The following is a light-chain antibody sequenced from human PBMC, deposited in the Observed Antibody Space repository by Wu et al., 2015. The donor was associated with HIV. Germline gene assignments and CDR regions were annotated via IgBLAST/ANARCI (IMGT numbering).Light chain of an antibody. CDR3: QQYGSSPVT. CDR2: GAS. CDR1: QSVSSSY. V-gene: IGKV3-20*01. Sequence: EIVLTQSPGTLSLSPGERATLSCRASQSVSSSYLAWYQQKPGQAPRLLIYGASSRATGIPDRFSGSGSGTDFTLTISRLEPEDSAVYYCQQYGSSPVTFGQGTKVGIK. J-gene: IGKJ1*01.